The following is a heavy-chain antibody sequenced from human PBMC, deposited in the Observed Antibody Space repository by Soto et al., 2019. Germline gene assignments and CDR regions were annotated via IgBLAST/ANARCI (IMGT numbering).Heavy chain of an antibody. J-gene: IGHJ6*02. CDR3: ARVEDTAMAVERDYYYGMAV. V-gene: IGHV1-69*13. CDR2: IIPSFGTA. Sequence: SVKVSCKASGGTFSSYAISCVRQAPGQGLEWMGGIIPSFGTANYAQKFQGRVTITADESTSTAYMELSSLRSEDTAVYYCARVEDTAMAVERDYYYGMAVWVQGTTVTVSS. D-gene: IGHD5-18*01. CDR1: GGTFSSYA.